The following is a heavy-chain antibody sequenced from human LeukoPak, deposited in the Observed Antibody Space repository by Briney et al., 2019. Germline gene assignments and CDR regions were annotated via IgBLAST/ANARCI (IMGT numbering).Heavy chain of an antibody. CDR1: GYSFTSYW. V-gene: IGHV5-51*01. CDR3: ARPYDFWSGYYDY. CDR2: IYPGDSDT. J-gene: IGHJ4*02. D-gene: IGHD3-3*01. Sequence: GESLKISCKGSGYSFTSYWTGWVRQMPGKGLEWMGIIYPGDSDTRYSPSFQGQVTISADKSISTAYLQWSSLKASDTAMYYCARPYDFWSGYYDYWGQGTLVTVSS.